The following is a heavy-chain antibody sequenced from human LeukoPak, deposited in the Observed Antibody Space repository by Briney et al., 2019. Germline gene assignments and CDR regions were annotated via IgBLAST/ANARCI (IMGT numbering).Heavy chain of an antibody. J-gene: IGHJ1*01. D-gene: IGHD6-13*01. Sequence: ASVKVSYKASGYTFTSYYMHWVRQAPGQGLEWMGIINPSGGSTSYAQKFQGRVTMTRDTSTSTVYMELSSLRSEDTAVYYCARGTAAGTFANLEYFQHWGQGTLVTVSS. V-gene: IGHV1-46*01. CDR2: INPSGGST. CDR3: ARGTAAGTFANLEYFQH. CDR1: GYTFTSYY.